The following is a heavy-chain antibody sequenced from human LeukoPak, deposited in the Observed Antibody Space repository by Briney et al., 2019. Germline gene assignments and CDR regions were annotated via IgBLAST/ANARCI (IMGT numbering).Heavy chain of an antibody. CDR2: ISSSGSTI. Sequence: GGSLRLSCAASGFTFSSYEMNWVRQAPGKGLEWVSYISSSGSTIYYADSVKGRFTISRDNAKNSLYLQMNSLRAEDTAVYYCAKDPDYYGRDYWGQGTLVTVSS. CDR1: GFTFSSYE. D-gene: IGHD3-10*01. J-gene: IGHJ4*02. CDR3: AKDPDYYGRDY. V-gene: IGHV3-48*03.